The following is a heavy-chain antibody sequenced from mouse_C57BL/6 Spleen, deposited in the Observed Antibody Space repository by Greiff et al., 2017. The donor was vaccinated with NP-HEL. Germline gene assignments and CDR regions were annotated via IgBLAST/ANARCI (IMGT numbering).Heavy chain of an antibody. Sequence: VQLQQSGAELVRPGASVKLSCTASGFNIKDDYMHWVKQRPEQGLEWIGWIDPENGDTEYASKFQGKATITADTSSNTAYLQLSSLTSEDTAVYYCTEGGATVVDAYWGQGTTLTVSS. V-gene: IGHV14-4*01. D-gene: IGHD1-1*01. CDR3: TEGGATVVDAY. J-gene: IGHJ2*01. CDR2: IDPENGDT. CDR1: GFNIKDDY.